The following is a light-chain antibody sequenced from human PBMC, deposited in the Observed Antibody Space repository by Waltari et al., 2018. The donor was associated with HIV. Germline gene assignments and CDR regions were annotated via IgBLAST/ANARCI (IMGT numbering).Light chain of an antibody. J-gene: IGKJ4*01. Sequence: EIVLTQSPATLSFSPGERATVSCRASQNVSSSLGWYQQKPGQPPRLLIYSASNRDCGIPARFSGSGSGADFTLIISSLEPEEFAIYYCQQRSNWPPTFGGGTKVDI. V-gene: IGKV3-11*01. CDR1: QNVSSS. CDR3: QQRSNWPPT. CDR2: SAS.